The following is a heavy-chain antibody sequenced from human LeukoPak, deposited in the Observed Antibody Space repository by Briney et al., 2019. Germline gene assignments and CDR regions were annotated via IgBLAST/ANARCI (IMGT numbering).Heavy chain of an antibody. CDR1: GGSLSNYY. CDR2: INHSGRT. Sequence: KPSETLSLTCAVYGGSLSNYYWIWIRQPPGKGLEWIGEINHSGRTHYNPSLKSRVTISIDTSKNQFSLKLSSVTAADTAVYYCAIEAIVGAPRGDYWSQGTLVTVSS. D-gene: IGHD1-26*01. J-gene: IGHJ4*02. V-gene: IGHV4-34*01. CDR3: AIEAIVGAPRGDY.